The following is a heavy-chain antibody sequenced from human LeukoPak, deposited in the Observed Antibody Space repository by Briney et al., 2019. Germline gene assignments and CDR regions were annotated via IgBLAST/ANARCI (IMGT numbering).Heavy chain of an antibody. CDR1: GGYISSGGYS. V-gene: IGHV4-30-2*01. Sequence: PSETLSLTCAVSGGYISSGGYSWSWIRQPPGKGLEWIGYIYHSGNTYYNPSLKGRVTISVDRSKNQFSLKLSSVTAADTAVYYCARLSGGNDPPFDFWGQGSLVTVSS. CDR3: ARLSGGNDPPFDF. J-gene: IGHJ4*02. D-gene: IGHD5-12*01. CDR2: IYHSGNT.